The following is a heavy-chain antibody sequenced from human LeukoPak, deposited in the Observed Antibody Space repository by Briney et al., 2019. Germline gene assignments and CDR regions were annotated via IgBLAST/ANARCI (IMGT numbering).Heavy chain of an antibody. J-gene: IGHJ4*02. CDR3: ARPIRN. V-gene: IGHV4-28*05. Sequence: SDTLSLTCAVSGYSISSSNWWGWIRQPPGKGLEWIGTMYYTGTIYYNPSLKSRVTISVDTSKNQFSLSLSSVTAADTAVYYCARPIRNWGQGTLVIVSS. CDR2: MYYTGTI. CDR1: GYSISSSNW.